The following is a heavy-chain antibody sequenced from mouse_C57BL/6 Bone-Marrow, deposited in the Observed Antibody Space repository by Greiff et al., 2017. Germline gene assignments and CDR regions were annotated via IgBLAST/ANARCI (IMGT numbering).Heavy chain of an antibody. CDR1: GYTFTSYW. CDR2: IHPNSGST. Sequence: QVQLQQSGAELVKPGASVKLSCKASGYTFTSYWMHWVKQRPGQGLEWIGMIHPNSGSTNYNEKFKSKATLTVDKSSSTAYMQLSSLTSEDSAVXYCAREGYDYLDYWGQGTTLTVSS. CDR3: AREGYDYLDY. V-gene: IGHV1-64*01. D-gene: IGHD2-3*01. J-gene: IGHJ2*01.